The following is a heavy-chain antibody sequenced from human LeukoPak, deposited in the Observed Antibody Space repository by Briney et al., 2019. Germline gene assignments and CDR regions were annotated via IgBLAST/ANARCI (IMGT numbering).Heavy chain of an antibody. CDR2: ISYDGSNK. V-gene: IGHV3-30*04. D-gene: IGHD3-22*01. CDR1: GFTFSSYA. J-gene: IGHJ5*02. CDR3: ARDSANYYDSSGYHVT. Sequence: PGGSLRLSCAASGFTFSSYAMHWVRQAPGKGLEWVAVISYDGSNKYYADSVKGRFTISRDNSKNTLYLQMNSLRAEDTAVYYCARDSANYYDSSGYHVTWGQGTLGTVSS.